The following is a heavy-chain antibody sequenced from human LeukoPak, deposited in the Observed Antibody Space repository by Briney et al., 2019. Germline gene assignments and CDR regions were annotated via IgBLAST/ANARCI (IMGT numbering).Heavy chain of an antibody. V-gene: IGHV4-39*01. Sequence: SETLSLTCTVSGGSISSSSYYWGWIRQPPGKGLEWIGSIYYSGSTYYNPSLKSRVTISVDTSKNQFSLKLSSVTAADTAVYYCARGEYSSSPGDYWGQGTLVTVSS. CDR3: ARGEYSSSPGDY. J-gene: IGHJ4*02. CDR2: IYYSGST. D-gene: IGHD6-6*01. CDR1: GGSISSSSYY.